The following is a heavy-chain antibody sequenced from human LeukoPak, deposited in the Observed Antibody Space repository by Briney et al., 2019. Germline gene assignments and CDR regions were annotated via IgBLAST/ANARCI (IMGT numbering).Heavy chain of an antibody. J-gene: IGHJ4*02. CDR2: IYYSGST. D-gene: IGHD2-15*01. V-gene: IGHV4-30-4*01. CDR1: GGSISSGDYY. Sequence: SETLSLTCTVSGGSISSGDYYWSWIRQPPGKGLEWIGYIYYSGSTYYNPSLKSRVTISVDTPKNQFSLKLSSVTAADTAVYYCARKYCSGGSCYYFDYWGQGTLVTVSS. CDR3: ARKYCSGGSCYYFDY.